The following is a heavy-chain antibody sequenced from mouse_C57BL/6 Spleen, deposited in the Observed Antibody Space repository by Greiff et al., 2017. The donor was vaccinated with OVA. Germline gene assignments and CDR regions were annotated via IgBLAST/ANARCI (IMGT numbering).Heavy chain of an antibody. V-gene: IGHV1-64*01. J-gene: IGHJ1*03. CDR2: IHPNSGST. CDR3: AKPYGNYGYFDV. Sequence: VQLQESGAELVKPGASVKLSCKASGYTFTSYWMHWVKQRPGQGLEWIGMIHPNSGSTNYNEKFKSKATLTVDNSSSTAYMQLSSLTSEDSAVYYCAKPYGNYGYFDVWGTGTTVTVSS. CDR1: GYTFTSYW. D-gene: IGHD2-1*01.